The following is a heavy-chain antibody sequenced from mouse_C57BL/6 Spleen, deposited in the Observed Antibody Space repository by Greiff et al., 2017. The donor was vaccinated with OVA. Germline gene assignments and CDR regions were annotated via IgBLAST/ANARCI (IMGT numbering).Heavy chain of an antibody. CDR3: ARPYYGSSDWYFYV. Sequence: QVQLQQPGAELVRPGSSVKLSCKASGYTFTSYWMHWVKQRPIQGLEWIGNIDPSDSETHSNQKFKDKATLTVDKSSSTAYMQLSSLTSEDSAVYYCARPYYGSSDWYFYVWGTGTTVTVSS. CDR2: IDPSDSET. CDR1: GYTFTSYW. V-gene: IGHV1-52*01. D-gene: IGHD1-1*01. J-gene: IGHJ1*03.